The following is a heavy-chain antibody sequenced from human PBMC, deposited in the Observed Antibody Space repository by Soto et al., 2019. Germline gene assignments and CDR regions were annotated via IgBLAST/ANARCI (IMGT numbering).Heavy chain of an antibody. D-gene: IGHD3-3*01. Sequence: QVRLVESGGGVVQPGRSLRLSCEASGFDFSDHGMHWVRQAPGEGLEWVTVISYDGTAKYYKESVKGRVTTSRVYSKKILYLEIDRLSVEDMAVYYWANDEGRFLSNYFNYGIDVCGLGTTVTVSS. CDR3: ANDEGRFLSNYFNYGIDV. CDR2: ISYDGTAK. CDR1: GFDFSDHG. V-gene: IGHV3-33*03. J-gene: IGHJ6*02.